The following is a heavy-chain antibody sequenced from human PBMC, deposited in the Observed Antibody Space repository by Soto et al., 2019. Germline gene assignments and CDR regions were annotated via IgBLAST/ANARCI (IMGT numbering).Heavy chain of an antibody. D-gene: IGHD3-10*01. Sequence: ASVKVSCKASGYTFTSYAMHWVRQAPGQRLEWMGWINAGNGNTKYSQKFQGRVTITRDTSASTAYMELSSLRSEDTAVYYCARGGITMVRGVIIRYNWFDPWGQGTLVTVSS. J-gene: IGHJ5*02. CDR2: INAGNGNT. CDR1: GYTFTSYA. V-gene: IGHV1-3*01. CDR3: ARGGITMVRGVIIRYNWFDP.